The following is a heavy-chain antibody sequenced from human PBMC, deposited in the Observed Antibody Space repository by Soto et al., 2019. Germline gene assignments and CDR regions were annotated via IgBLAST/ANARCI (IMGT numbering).Heavy chain of an antibody. D-gene: IGHD4-17*01. CDR3: ANAPVNDYGDYGAREGYFDY. Sequence: SETLSLTCTVSGGSISSGGYYWSWIRQHPGKGLEWIGYIYYSGSTYYNPSLKSRVTISVDTSKNQFSLKLSSVTAADTAVYYCANAPVNDYGDYGAREGYFDYWGQGTLVTVSS. V-gene: IGHV4-31*03. J-gene: IGHJ4*02. CDR1: GGSISSGGYY. CDR2: IYYSGST.